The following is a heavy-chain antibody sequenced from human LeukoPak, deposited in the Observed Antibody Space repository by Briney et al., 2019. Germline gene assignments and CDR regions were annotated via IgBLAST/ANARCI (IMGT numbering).Heavy chain of an antibody. CDR2: IYHSGST. D-gene: IGHD6-19*01. Sequence: SETLSLTCTVSGYSISSGYYWGWIRQPPGKGLEWIGSIYHSGSTYYNPSLKSRVTISVDTSKNQFSLKLSSVTAADTAVYYCARRLAGSGWYGVRGWFDPWGQGTLVTVSS. CDR3: ARRLAGSGWYGVRGWFDP. J-gene: IGHJ5*02. CDR1: GYSISSGYY. V-gene: IGHV4-38-2*02.